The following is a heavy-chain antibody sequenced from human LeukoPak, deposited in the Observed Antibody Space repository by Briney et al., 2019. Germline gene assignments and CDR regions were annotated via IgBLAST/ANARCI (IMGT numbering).Heavy chain of an antibody. CDR3: AKDRDPVSGWFPPPFDY. Sequence: PGGSLRLSCAASGFTFSSYAMSWVRQAPGKGLEWVSAISGSGGSTYYADSVKGRFTISRDNSKNTLYLQMNSLRAEDTAVYYCAKDRDPVSGWFPPPFDYWGQGTLVTVSS. J-gene: IGHJ4*02. D-gene: IGHD6-19*01. CDR2: ISGSGGST. CDR1: GFTFSSYA. V-gene: IGHV3-23*01.